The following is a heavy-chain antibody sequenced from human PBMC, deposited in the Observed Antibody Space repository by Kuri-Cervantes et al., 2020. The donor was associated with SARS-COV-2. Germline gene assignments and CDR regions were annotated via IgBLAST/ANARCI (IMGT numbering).Heavy chain of an antibody. J-gene: IGHJ3*02. CDR1: GGSISSSSYY. CDR3: ARDTGFCGGDCSAFDI. V-gene: IGHV4-39*07. CDR2: IYYSGST. D-gene: IGHD2-21*02. Sequence: SETLSLTCTVSGGSISSSSYYWGWIRQPPGKGLEWIWSIYYSGSTYYNPSLKSRVTISVDTSKNQFSLKLSSVTAADTAVYYCARDTGFCGGDCSAFDIWGKGTMVTVSS.